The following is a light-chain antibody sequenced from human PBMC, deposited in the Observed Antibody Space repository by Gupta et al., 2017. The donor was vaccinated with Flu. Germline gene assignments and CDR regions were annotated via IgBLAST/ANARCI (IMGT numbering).Light chain of an antibody. Sequence: GDRVTITCQARQDITNYLNWYRQKPGKAPELLIYDASNLQTGVPSRFSGSGSGTDFTLTISSLQPEDFATYYCQQYDNLLSTFGPGTKVEIK. CDR3: QQYDNLLST. CDR1: QDITNY. V-gene: IGKV1-33*01. CDR2: DAS. J-gene: IGKJ3*01.